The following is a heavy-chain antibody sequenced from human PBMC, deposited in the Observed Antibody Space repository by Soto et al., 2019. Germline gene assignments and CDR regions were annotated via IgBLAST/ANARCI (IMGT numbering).Heavy chain of an antibody. V-gene: IGHV4-59*08. CDR2: IYYSGST. CDR3: ARSTWGYAFDI. CDR1: GGYINSHY. Sequence: QVQLQESGPGLVKPSETLSLTCTVSGGYINSHYWTWIRQPPGKGLEWIGYIYYSGSTDYNPSLKSRVTILTDKSKSHFSLRLTSLTAADTAVYSCARSTWGYAFDIWGQGAVVTVSS. D-gene: IGHD3-16*01. J-gene: IGHJ3*02.